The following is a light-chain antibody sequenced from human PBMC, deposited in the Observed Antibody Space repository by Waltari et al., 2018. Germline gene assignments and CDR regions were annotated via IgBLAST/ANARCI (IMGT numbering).Light chain of an antibody. J-gene: IGKJ1*01. CDR2: DAS. CDR3: QKYGTLPAT. Sequence: CRASQSVRGFLAWYQQKPAQAPRLRIYDASTRATGSPDRFSGSGSGTDFSLTISRLEPEDFAVYYCQKYGTLPATFGQGTKVEIK. V-gene: IGKV3-20*01. CDR1: QSVRGF.